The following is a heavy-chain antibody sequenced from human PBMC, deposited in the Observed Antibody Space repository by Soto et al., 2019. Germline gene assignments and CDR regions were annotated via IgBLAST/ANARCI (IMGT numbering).Heavy chain of an antibody. V-gene: IGHV3-49*03. J-gene: IGHJ6*02. CDR2: IRSKAYGGTT. Sequence: PGGSLRLSCTASGFTFGDYAMSWFRQAPGKGLEWVGFIRSKAYGGTTEYAASVKGRFTISRDDSKSIAYLQMNSLKTEDTAVYYCTRGHSSGWYSDYYYYYGMDVWGQGTTVTVSS. D-gene: IGHD6-19*01. CDR3: TRGHSSGWYSDYYYYYGMDV. CDR1: GFTFGDYA.